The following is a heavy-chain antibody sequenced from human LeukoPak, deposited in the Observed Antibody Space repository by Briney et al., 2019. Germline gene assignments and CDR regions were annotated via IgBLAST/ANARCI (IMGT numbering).Heavy chain of an antibody. CDR1: GYTFTGYY. Sequence: SVKVSCKASGYTFTGYYMHWVRQAPGQGLEWMGGIIPIFGTANYAQKFQGRVTITADESTSTAYMELSSLRSEDTAVYYCARAKDPYYDFWSGYYYAYWGQGTLVTVSS. CDR2: IIPIFGTA. D-gene: IGHD3-3*01. CDR3: ARAKDPYYDFWSGYYYAY. J-gene: IGHJ4*02. V-gene: IGHV1-69*13.